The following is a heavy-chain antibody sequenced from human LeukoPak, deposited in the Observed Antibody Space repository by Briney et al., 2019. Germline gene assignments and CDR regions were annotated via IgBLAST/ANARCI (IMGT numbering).Heavy chain of an antibody. J-gene: IGHJ5*02. CDR1: GYSFANYW. V-gene: IGHV5-51*01. CDR2: IYPGDSQT. CDR3: ARSSVNWFDP. D-gene: IGHD3-3*01. Sequence: GESLKICCKGSGYSFANYWIGWVRQMPGKGLEWMGIIYPGDSQTRYSPSFQGQVTISADKFISTAYLQWSSLKASDTAIYYCARSSVNWFDPWGQGTLVTVSS.